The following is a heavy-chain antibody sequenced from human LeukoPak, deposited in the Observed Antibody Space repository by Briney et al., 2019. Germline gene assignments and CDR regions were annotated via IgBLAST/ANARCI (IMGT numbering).Heavy chain of an antibody. CDR2: IYYSGST. V-gene: IGHV4-59*01. CDR1: GGSISSYY. J-gene: IGHJ6*02. Sequence: SETLSLTCTVSGGSISSYYWSWIRQPPGKGLEWIGYIYYSGSTNYNPSLKSRVTISVDTSKNHFSLKVSSVTAADTAVYYCARDRTAEATRYYYYYGMDVWGQGTTVTVSS. D-gene: IGHD2-2*01. CDR3: ARDRTAEATRYYYYYGMDV.